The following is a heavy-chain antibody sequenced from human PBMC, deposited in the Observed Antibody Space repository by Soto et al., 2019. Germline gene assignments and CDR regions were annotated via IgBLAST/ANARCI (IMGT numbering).Heavy chain of an antibody. CDR2: IYHSGST. Sequence: ASETLSLTCAVSGGSISSSNWWSWVRQPPGKGLEWIGEIYHSGSTNYNPSLKSRVTISVDKSKNQFSLKLSSVTAADTAVYYWAILPAAGPRYFNNGAQETLVTVP. D-gene: IGHD6-13*01. CDR3: AILPAAGPRYFNN. CDR1: GGSISSSNW. J-gene: IGHJ4*02. V-gene: IGHV4-4*02.